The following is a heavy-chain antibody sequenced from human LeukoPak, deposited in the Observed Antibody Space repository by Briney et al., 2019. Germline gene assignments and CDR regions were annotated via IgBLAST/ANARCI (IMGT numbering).Heavy chain of an antibody. CDR2: IYPDDSDT. V-gene: IGHV5-51*01. Sequence: GESLKISCQSSGYIFTTYWIGWVRQTPGQGLEWMGIIYPDDSDTRYSPSFQGQVTISADKSISTAYLQWSSLKASDTGVYYCARSGRDGYRMLDYWGQGTLVTVPS. D-gene: IGHD5-24*01. CDR1: GYIFTTYW. CDR3: ARSGRDGYRMLDY. J-gene: IGHJ4*02.